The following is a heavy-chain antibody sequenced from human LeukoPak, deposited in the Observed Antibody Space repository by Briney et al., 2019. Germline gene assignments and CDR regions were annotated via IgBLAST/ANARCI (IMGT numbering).Heavy chain of an antibody. D-gene: IGHD4-17*01. Sequence: PGGSLRLSCAASGFTFSSYSMNWVRQAPGKGLEWVSSISSSSAYIYYADSVKGRFTISRDSAKNSLYLQMNSLRAEDTAVYFCARTTVTPSWFDPWGQGTLVTVSS. CDR3: ARTTVTPSWFDP. CDR1: GFTFSSYS. CDR2: ISSSSAYI. J-gene: IGHJ5*02. V-gene: IGHV3-21*01.